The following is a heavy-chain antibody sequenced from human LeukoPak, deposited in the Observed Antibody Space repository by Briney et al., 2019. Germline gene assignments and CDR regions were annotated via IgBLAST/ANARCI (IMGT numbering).Heavy chain of an antibody. CDR3: AKWAITGRGIH. CDR1: GFTFNSYA. CDR2: ISGSGGST. V-gene: IGHV3-23*01. J-gene: IGHJ4*02. D-gene: IGHD1-20*01. Sequence: GGSLRLSCAASGFTFNSYAMSWVRQAPGKGLEWVAAISGSGGSTYYADSVKGRFTISRDNSKNTLYLQMNGLRAEDTAVYYCAKWAITGRGIHWGQGTLVTVSS.